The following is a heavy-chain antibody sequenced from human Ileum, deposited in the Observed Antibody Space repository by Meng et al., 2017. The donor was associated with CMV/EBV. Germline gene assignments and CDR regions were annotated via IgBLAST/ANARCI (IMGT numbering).Heavy chain of an antibody. J-gene: IGHJ4*02. CDR1: GLTFSSYG. V-gene: IGHV3-30*02. Sequence: QVRLVGLGGGVVQPGGSLRLSCAVSGLTFSSYGMHWVRQAPGKGLEWVAFVRSDGSNKYYADSVKGRFTISRDNSENTLFLQMNSLRADDTAVYYCSSLGDYWGQGTLVTVSS. CDR2: VRSDGSNK. CDR3: SSLGDY. D-gene: IGHD3-16*01.